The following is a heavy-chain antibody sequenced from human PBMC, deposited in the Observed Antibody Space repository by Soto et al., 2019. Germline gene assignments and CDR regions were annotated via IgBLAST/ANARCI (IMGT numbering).Heavy chain of an antibody. V-gene: IGHV4-59*08. CDR3: AKFNPLGTIFGVATVNWFDP. J-gene: IGHJ5*02. D-gene: IGHD3-3*01. CDR1: GGSISSYY. CDR2: IYYSGST. Sequence: SETLSLTCTVSGGSISSYYWSWIRQPPGKGLEWIAYIYYSGSTNYNPSLKSRVTISVDTSKNQFSLKLSSVTAADTAVYYCAKFNPLGTIFGVATVNWFDPWGQGTLVTVSS.